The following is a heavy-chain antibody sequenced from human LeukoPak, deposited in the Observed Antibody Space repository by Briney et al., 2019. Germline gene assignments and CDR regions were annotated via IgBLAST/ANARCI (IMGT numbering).Heavy chain of an antibody. Sequence: GESLKISCKGSGYIFTSYWIAWVRQMPGKGLEWMGIIYPGDSDTRYSPSFQGQVTISADKSVSTAYLQWSSLKASDTAMYYCATHNGYSYGFNNYYMDVWGKGTTVTVS. J-gene: IGHJ6*03. CDR3: ATHNGYSYGFNNYYMDV. D-gene: IGHD5-18*01. CDR2: IYPGDSDT. CDR1: GYIFTSYW. V-gene: IGHV5-51*01.